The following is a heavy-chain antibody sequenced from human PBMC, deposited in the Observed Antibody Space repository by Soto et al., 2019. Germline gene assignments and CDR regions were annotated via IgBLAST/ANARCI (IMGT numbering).Heavy chain of an antibody. CDR3: AADRPSDSRYCSGGSCYSTGYYYYGMDV. V-gene: IGHV1-58*01. D-gene: IGHD2-15*01. Sequence: PGASVKVSCKASGFTFTSSAVQWVRQARGQRLEWIGWIVVGSGNTNYAQKFQERVTITRDMSTSTAYMELSSLRSEDTAVYYCAADRPSDSRYCSGGSCYSTGYYYYGMDVWGQGTTVTVSS. CDR2: IVVGSGNT. CDR1: GFTFTSSA. J-gene: IGHJ6*02.